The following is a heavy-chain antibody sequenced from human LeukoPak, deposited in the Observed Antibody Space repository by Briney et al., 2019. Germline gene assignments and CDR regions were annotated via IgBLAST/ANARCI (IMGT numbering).Heavy chain of an antibody. Sequence: GGSLRLSCAASGFTFSSYAMHWVRQAPGKGLEWVATIKQDGTDKHYVDSVKGRFTISRDNAKNSLYLQMNSLRADDTAVYYCARDRDFYASGTYYDAFDIWGQGTMVAVSS. CDR1: GFTFSSYA. CDR3: ARDRDFYASGTYYDAFDI. CDR2: IKQDGTDK. D-gene: IGHD3-10*01. J-gene: IGHJ3*02. V-gene: IGHV3-7*01.